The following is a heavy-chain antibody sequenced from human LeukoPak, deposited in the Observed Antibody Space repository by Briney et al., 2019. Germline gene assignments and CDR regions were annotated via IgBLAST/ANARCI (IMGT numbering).Heavy chain of an antibody. D-gene: IGHD4-17*01. CDR2: IIPIFGTA. CDR1: GGTFSSYA. Sequence: SVKVSCKASGGTFSSYAISWVRQAPGQGLEWMGGIIPIFGTANYTQKFQGRVTITADESTSTAYMELSSLRSDDTAVYYCARDFRLRPDYWGQGTLVTVSS. CDR3: ARDFRLRPDY. J-gene: IGHJ4*02. V-gene: IGHV1-69*13.